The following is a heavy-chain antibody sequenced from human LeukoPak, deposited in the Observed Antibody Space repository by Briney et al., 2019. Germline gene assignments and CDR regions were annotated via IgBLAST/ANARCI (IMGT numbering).Heavy chain of an antibody. CDR2: IVIGSGNT. Sequence: ASVKVSCKASGFTFTSSAMQWVRQARGQRLEWIGWIVIGSGNTNYAQKFQERVTITRDMSTSTAYMELSSPRSEDTAVYYCAADGYGSGSQELEYFQHWGQGTLVTVSS. V-gene: IGHV1-58*02. CDR3: AADGYGSGSQELEYFQH. D-gene: IGHD3-10*01. J-gene: IGHJ1*01. CDR1: GFTFTSSA.